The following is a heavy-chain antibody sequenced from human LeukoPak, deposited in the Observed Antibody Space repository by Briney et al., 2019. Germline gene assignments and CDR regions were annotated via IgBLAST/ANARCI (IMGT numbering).Heavy chain of an antibody. D-gene: IGHD5-12*01. CDR3: ARVIVATSYYFDY. J-gene: IGHJ4*02. V-gene: IGHV4-59*08. Sequence: SETLSLTCTVSGGSISSHYWSWIRQPPGKGLEWIGYISYSGSTNYNPSLKSRVNISVDTSKNQFSLKLSSVTAADTAVYYCARVIVATSYYFDYWGQGTLVTVSS. CDR2: ISYSGST. CDR1: GGSISSHY.